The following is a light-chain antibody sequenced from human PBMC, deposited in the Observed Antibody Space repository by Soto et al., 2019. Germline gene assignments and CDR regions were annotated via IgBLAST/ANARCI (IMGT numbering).Light chain of an antibody. CDR3: QEYGSSPVT. J-gene: IGKJ5*01. CDR1: QSVTTNY. CDR2: GAS. Sequence: EIVLTQSPGCLSLSPGERATLSCRASQSVTTNYLAWYQQKPGQAPRLLIYGASSGATGIPDRFSGSGSGTDFTLTISRLEPEDFAVYYCQEYGSSPVTFGQGTRLDIK. V-gene: IGKV3-20*01.